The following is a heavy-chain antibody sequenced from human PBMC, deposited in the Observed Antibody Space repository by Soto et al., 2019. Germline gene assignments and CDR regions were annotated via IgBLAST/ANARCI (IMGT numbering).Heavy chain of an antibody. J-gene: IGHJ5*02. Sequence: SETLSLTCGVSGGTVASSHWWSWVRQSPGGGLEWIGNVYHTGDTNLNPSLQSRVTISVDKSNNQFSLRLNSLTAADTAVYFCAREIVTAGGDNYFDPWGPGTLVTVSS. CDR2: VYHTGDT. CDR1: GGTVASSHW. V-gene: IGHV4-4*02. CDR3: AREIVTAGGDNYFDP. D-gene: IGHD2-21*02.